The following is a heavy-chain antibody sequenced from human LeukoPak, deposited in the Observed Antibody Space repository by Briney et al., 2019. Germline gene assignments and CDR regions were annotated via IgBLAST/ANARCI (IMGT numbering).Heavy chain of an antibody. D-gene: IGHD2-2*01. Sequence: SETLSLTCAVSGYSISSGYYWGWIRQPPGKGLEWIGRFYHSGSTYYNPSLKSRVTISVDTSKNQFSLKLSSVTAADTAVYYCARQIVVVPAAEGSDWFDPWGQGTLVTVSS. J-gene: IGHJ5*02. CDR1: GYSISSGYY. V-gene: IGHV4-38-2*01. CDR2: FYHSGST. CDR3: ARQIVVVPAAEGSDWFDP.